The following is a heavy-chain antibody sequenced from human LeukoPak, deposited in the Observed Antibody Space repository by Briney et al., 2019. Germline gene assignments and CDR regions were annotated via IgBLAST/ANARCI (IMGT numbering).Heavy chain of an antibody. CDR3: ARDVPHNWFDT. CDR1: GITFGNNR. Sequence: GGSLRLSCAASGITFGNNRMHWVRQGPGKGLGWISRINSDGGGAIYADSVKGRFTVSRDNAKNTLYLQMNSLRAEDTAVYYCARDVPHNWFDTWGQGTLVTVSS. J-gene: IGHJ5*02. CDR2: INSDGGGA. V-gene: IGHV3-74*01.